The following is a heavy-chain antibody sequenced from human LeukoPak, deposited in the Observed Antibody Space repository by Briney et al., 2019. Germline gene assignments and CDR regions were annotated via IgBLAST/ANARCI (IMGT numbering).Heavy chain of an antibody. CDR1: GGTFSSYA. D-gene: IGHD6-13*01. CDR2: IIPIFGTA. J-gene: IGHJ4*02. V-gene: IGHV1-69*05. Sequence: GASVKVSCKASGGTFSSYAISWVRQAPGQGLEWMGGIIPIFGTANYAQKFQGRVTITTDESTSTAYMELSSLRSEDTAVYYCARAKIVAAAPYYFDYWGQGTLVTVSS. CDR3: ARAKIVAAAPYYFDY.